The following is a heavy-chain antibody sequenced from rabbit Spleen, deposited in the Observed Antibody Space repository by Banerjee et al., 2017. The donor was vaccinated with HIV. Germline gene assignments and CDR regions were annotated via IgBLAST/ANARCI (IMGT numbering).Heavy chain of an antibody. V-gene: IGHV1S47*01. CDR2: IDPVFGIT. CDR3: ARDGAGGSYFAL. Sequence: QEQLVESGGGLVQPQGSLTLTCTASGFSFSSYYMNWVRQAPGKGLEWIGYIDPVFGITYYASWVNGRFSISRENAQNTVFLQMTSLTAADTATYFCARDGAGGSYFALWGPGTLVTVS. D-gene: IGHD8-1*01. J-gene: IGHJ4*01. CDR1: GFSFSSYY.